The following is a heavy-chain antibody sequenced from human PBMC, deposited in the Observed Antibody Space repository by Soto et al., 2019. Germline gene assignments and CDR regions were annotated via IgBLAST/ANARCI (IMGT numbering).Heavy chain of an antibody. Sequence: QVQLVQSGAEVTKPGSSVKVSCKASGGTFSSYAISWVRQAPGQGLEWMGGIIPIFGTANSAQKFRGRVTMTADESTSTAYMELISLRSEDTAVYYCARARRRDGYNYFNYFDYWGQGTLVTVSS. D-gene: IGHD5-12*01. V-gene: IGHV1-69*01. CDR2: IIPIFGTA. J-gene: IGHJ4*02. CDR1: GGTFSSYA. CDR3: ARARRRDGYNYFNYFDY.